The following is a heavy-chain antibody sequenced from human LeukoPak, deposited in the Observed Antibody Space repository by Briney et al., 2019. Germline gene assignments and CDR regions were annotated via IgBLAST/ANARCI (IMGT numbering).Heavy chain of an antibody. J-gene: IGHJ6*02. CDR2: ISSSGSTI. D-gene: IGHD1-1*01. V-gene: IGHV3-11*01. CDR3: ASGELENYYYYGMDV. CDR1: GFTFSSYW. Sequence: GGSLRLSCAASGFTFSSYWMSWIRQAPGKGLEWVSYISSSGSTIYYADSVKGRFTISRDNAKNSLFLQMNSLRAEDTAVYYCASGELENYYYYGMDVWGQGTTVTVSS.